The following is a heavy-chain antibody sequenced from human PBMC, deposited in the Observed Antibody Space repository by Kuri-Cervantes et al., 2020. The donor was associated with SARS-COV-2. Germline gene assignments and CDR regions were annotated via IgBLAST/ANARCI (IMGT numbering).Heavy chain of an antibody. D-gene: IGHD1-26*01. J-gene: IGHJ4*02. CDR2: IYYSGST. CDR3: ASQGVGAHRGQDY. CDR1: GGSISSSTYY. V-gene: IGHV4-39*01. Sequence: SETLSLTCTVSGGSISSSTYYWGWIRQPPGKGLEWIGTIYYSGSTDYNPSLKSRVTISVDTSKNQFSLKLTSVTAADTAVYFCASQGVGAHRGQDYWGQGTLVTVSS.